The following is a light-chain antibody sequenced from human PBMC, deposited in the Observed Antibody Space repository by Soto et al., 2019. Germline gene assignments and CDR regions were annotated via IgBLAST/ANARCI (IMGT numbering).Light chain of an antibody. CDR2: AAS. Sequence: AIQMTQSPSSLSPSIGNRVTITCRASQGIRNDLGWYQQKPGKAPKVLIYAASTLQSGVPSRFSGSGSGTDFTLTISSLQPEDFATYYCLQYYNYPLTFGGGTKVDIK. CDR1: QGIRND. J-gene: IGKJ4*01. CDR3: LQYYNYPLT. V-gene: IGKV1-6*01.